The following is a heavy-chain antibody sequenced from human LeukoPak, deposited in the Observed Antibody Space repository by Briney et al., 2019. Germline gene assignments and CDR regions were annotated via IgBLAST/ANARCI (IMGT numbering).Heavy chain of an antibody. V-gene: IGHV3-33*01. CDR2: IWSDGSNK. D-gene: IGHD6-19*01. CDR3: ARYSSGFLDS. CDR1: GFTFRSFG. Sequence: PGGSLRLSCAASGFTFRSFGMHWVRQAPGKGLEWVAVIWSDGSNKYYADSVKGRFTISRDNPKNTLYLQMNSLRAEDTAVYYCARYSSGFLDSWGQGTLVTVSS. J-gene: IGHJ4*02.